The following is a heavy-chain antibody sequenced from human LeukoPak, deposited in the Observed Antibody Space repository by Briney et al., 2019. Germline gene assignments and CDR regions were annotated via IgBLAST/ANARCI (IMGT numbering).Heavy chain of an antibody. CDR3: AKDSGWIQFID. CDR2: ISLSGSTT. D-gene: IGHD5-24*01. Sequence: GGSLRLPCVASGFTFSNYGMNWVRQAPGKGLEWVSGISLSGSTTYYADSVKGRFIISRDNSKNTMYLQMNSLRAEDTGVYYCAKDSGWIQFIDWGQGTPVTVSS. V-gene: IGHV3-23*01. J-gene: IGHJ4*02. CDR1: GFTFSNYG.